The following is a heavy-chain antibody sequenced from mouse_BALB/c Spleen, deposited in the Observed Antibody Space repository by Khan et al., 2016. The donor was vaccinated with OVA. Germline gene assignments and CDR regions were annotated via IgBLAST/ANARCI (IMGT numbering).Heavy chain of an antibody. J-gene: IGHJ3*01. CDR2: INPATDYT. D-gene: IGHD1-1*01. V-gene: IGHV1-7*01. CDR1: GYIFTSYW. CDR3: VNHGSSSAWFTY. Sequence: VQLQQSGAELAKPGASVKMSYKASGYIFTSYWMHWVKQRPGQGLEWIGYINPATDYTEYNQKFKNKATLTADKSSSTAYMQLSSLTSEDSAVYYCVNHGSSSAWFTYWGQGTPVTVSA.